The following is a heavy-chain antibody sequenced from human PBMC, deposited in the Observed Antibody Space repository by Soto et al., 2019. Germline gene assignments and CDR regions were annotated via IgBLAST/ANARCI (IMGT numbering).Heavy chain of an antibody. Sequence: QAQLVESGGGVVQPGRSLRLSCAASGFTFSLYGMHWVRQAPGKGLEWVAAIWDDGRRKDYADSVKDRLFISRDNSKNTLYLQLDSLRPADTALFYCATWLGSPHFHYCAHGSLVTVSS. D-gene: IGHD5-12*01. CDR3: ATWLGSPHFHY. CDR1: GFTFSLYG. V-gene: IGHV3-33*01. CDR2: IWDDGRRK. J-gene: IGHJ4*01.